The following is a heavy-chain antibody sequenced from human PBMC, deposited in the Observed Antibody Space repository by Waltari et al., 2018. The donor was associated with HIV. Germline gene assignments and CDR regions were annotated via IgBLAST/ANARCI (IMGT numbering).Heavy chain of an antibody. CDR2: IYSGCRT. CDR3: ARDDPHDYGDHY. J-gene: IGHJ4*02. D-gene: IGHD4-17*01. V-gene: IGHV3-53*01. Sequence: EVQLVESGGGLIQPGGSLRLSCAASGFTVSSNYMSWGRQAPGKGLEWVSVIYSGCRTYYADSVKGRFTISRDNSKNTLYLQMNSLRAEDTAVYYCARDDPHDYGDHYWGQGTLVTVSS. CDR1: GFTVSSNY.